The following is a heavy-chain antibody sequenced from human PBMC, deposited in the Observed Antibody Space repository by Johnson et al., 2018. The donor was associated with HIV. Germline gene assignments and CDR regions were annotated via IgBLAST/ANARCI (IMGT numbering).Heavy chain of an antibody. CDR2: ISYDGNNK. J-gene: IGHJ3*02. Sequence: QVQLVESGGGVVQPGRSLRLSCAASGFTFITYSMHWVRQAPGMRLEWVAVISYDGNNKYYADSLKGRFTISRDNSKNTLYLQMNSLRAEDTAVYSCARESGWGHDAFDIWGQGTMVIVSS. D-gene: IGHD3-22*01. V-gene: IGHV3-30*04. CDR1: GFTFITYS. CDR3: ARESGWGHDAFDI.